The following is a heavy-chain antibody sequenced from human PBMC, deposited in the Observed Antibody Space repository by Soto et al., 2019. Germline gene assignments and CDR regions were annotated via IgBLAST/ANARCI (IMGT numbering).Heavy chain of an antibody. CDR1: GYTFTSYY. V-gene: IGHV1-46*01. J-gene: IGHJ6*02. D-gene: IGHD3-3*01. Sequence: QVQLVQSGAEVKKPGASVKVSCQTSGYTFTSYYIHWVRQAPGQGLAWMGIINPSGGYTKYSKKFQDRVTMTSDAATNIVYMELSSLTSEDTAVYFCARSRSMGDWSASVTTSASGMDVWGQGTTVTVSS. CDR2: INPSGGYT. CDR3: ARSRSMGDWSASVTTSASGMDV.